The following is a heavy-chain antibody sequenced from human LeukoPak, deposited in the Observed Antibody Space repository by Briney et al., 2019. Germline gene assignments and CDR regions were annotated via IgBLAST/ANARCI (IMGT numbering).Heavy chain of an antibody. Sequence: SGGSLILSCAASGFTFSSYAMHWVRQAPGKGLEWVAVISYDGSNKYYADSVKGRFTISRDNSKNTLYLQMNSLRAEDTAVYYCARESRYYFDYWGQGTLVTVSS. D-gene: IGHD6-13*01. J-gene: IGHJ4*02. V-gene: IGHV3-30*04. CDR1: GFTFSSYA. CDR2: ISYDGSNK. CDR3: ARESRYYFDY.